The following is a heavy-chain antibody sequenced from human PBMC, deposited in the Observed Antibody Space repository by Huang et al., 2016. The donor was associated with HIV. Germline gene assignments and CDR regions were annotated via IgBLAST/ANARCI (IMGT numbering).Heavy chain of an antibody. CDR3: ARGTRLTGLWYFAL. D-gene: IGHD7-27*01. J-gene: IGHJ2*01. V-gene: IGHV3-74*01. CDR1: GFTFSSYW. Sequence: EVQLVESGGGLVQPGGSLRLSCAASGFTFSSYWMHWVRQAPGKGLVWVSLINGDGSSTNYADSVKGRFTISRDNAKNTLYVQVNSLRAEDTAVYYCARGTRLTGLWYFALWGRGTLVIVSS. CDR2: INGDGSST.